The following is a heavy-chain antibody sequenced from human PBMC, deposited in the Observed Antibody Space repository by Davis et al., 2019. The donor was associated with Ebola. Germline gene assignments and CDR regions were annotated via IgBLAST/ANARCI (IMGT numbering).Heavy chain of an antibody. J-gene: IGHJ6*02. CDR1: GGSISSYY. CDR2: INHSGST. Sequence: SETLSLTCTVSGGSISSYYWSWIRQPPGKGLEWIGEINHSGSTNYNPSLKSRVTISVDTSKNQFSLKLSSATAADTAVYYCARGHIYGDYGPSGYGMDVWGQGTTVTVSS. CDR3: ARGHIYGDYGPSGYGMDV. D-gene: IGHD4-17*01. V-gene: IGHV4-34*01.